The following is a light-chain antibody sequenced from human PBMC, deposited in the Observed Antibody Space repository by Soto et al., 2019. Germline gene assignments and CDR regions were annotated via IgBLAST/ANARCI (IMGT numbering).Light chain of an antibody. V-gene: IGLV2-14*01. CDR2: DVS. Sequence: QSALTQPASVSGSPGQSITISCTGTSSDVGGYNYVSWYQQHPGKAPKLMIYDVSNRPSGVSNRFSGSKSGNTASLNISGLQAEDEADDYCSSYTSSSTPVVFGGGTKLTVL. J-gene: IGLJ2*01. CDR1: SSDVGGYNY. CDR3: SSYTSSSTPVV.